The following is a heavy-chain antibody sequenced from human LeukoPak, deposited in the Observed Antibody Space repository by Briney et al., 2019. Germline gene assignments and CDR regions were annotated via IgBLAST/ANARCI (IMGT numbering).Heavy chain of an antibody. Sequence: GGSLRLSCAASGFTFSSYAIHWVRQAPGKGLEWVATISFDGITTFNADSVRGRFTISRDDSKNTLYLHMNTLRLEDTAIYYCARGDHNLIIVVVTPFDYWGQGTLVTVSS. D-gene: IGHD2-21*02. J-gene: IGHJ4*02. CDR1: GFTFSSYA. V-gene: IGHV3-30*04. CDR2: ISFDGITT. CDR3: ARGDHNLIIVVVTPFDY.